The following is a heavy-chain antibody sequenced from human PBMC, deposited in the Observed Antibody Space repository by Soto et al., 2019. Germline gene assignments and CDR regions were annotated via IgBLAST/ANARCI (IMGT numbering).Heavy chain of an antibody. Sequence: GGSLRLSCAASGFTFSSYGMHWVRQAPGKGLEWVAVIWYDGSNKYYADSVKGRFTISRDNSKNTRYLQMNSLRAEDTAVYYCARDCEQLDHFSRQYYYYYYGMDVWGQGTTVTVSS. CDR2: IWYDGSNK. D-gene: IGHD6-6*01. V-gene: IGHV3-33*01. CDR3: ARDCEQLDHFSRQYYYYYYGMDV. J-gene: IGHJ6*02. CDR1: GFTFSSYG.